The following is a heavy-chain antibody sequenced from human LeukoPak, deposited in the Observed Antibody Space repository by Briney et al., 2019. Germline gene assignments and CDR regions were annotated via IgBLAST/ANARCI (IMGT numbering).Heavy chain of an antibody. CDR3: ARGGPGWDSSSWYNY. CDR1: GYTFTSYG. D-gene: IGHD6-13*01. Sequence: ASVKVSCKTSGYTFTSYGIIWVRQAPGQGLEWMGWISAYNGNRNYAQKLQGRVTMTTDTSTSTAYMELRSLRSDDTAVYYCARGGPGWDSSSWYNYWGQGTLVTLSS. J-gene: IGHJ4*02. V-gene: IGHV1-18*01. CDR2: ISAYNGNR.